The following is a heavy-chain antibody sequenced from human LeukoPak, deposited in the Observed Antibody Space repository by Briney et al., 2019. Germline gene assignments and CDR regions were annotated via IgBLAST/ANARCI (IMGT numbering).Heavy chain of an antibody. V-gene: IGHV3-30-3*01. J-gene: IGHJ4*02. CDR1: GFTFSSYA. D-gene: IGHD6-19*01. CDR3: ARDSYRDPVAAYYFDY. Sequence: GGSLRLSCAASGFTFSSYAMHWVCQAPGKGLEWVAVMSYDGSNKYYADSVKGRFTISRDNSKNTLYLQMNSLRAEDTAVYYCARDSYRDPVAAYYFDYWGQGTLVTVSS. CDR2: MSYDGSNK.